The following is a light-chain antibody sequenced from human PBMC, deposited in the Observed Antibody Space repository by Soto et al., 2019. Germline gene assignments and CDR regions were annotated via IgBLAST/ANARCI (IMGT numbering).Light chain of an antibody. CDR2: AAS. Sequence: DIHMTQSPSSLSGSVGDRVTITCQSSQSISSYLNWYQQKPGKAPKLLIYAASSLQSGVPSRFSGSGSGTDFTLTISSLQPEDFATYYCQQSYSTPPGTTFGPGTKVDIK. V-gene: IGKV1-39*01. CDR3: QQSYSTPPGTT. J-gene: IGKJ3*01. CDR1: QSISSY.